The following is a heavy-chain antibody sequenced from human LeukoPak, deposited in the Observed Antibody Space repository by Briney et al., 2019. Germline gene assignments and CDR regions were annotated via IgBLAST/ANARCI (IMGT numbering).Heavy chain of an antibody. CDR2: IIPIFGTA. CDR1: GGTFSSYA. V-gene: IGHV1-69*05. Sequence: GSSVKVSCKASGGTFSSYAISWVRQAPGQGLEWMGGIIPIFGTANYAQKLQGRVTITTDESTSTAYMELSSLRSEDTAVYYCARVRWSSGTFDYWGQGTLVTVSS. CDR3: ARVRWSSGTFDY. D-gene: IGHD6-19*01. J-gene: IGHJ4*02.